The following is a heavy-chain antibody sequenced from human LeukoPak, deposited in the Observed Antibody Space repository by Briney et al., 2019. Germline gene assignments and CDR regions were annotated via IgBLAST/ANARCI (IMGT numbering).Heavy chain of an antibody. CDR2: FHITGST. D-gene: IGHD3-10*01. CDR1: GDPLSSYY. Sequence: SETLSLTCTVSGDPLSSYYWSWIRQPAGKGLEWIGRFHITGSTTYNPSLKSRVSISVDTSRNQFSLNLRSVTAADTAVYYCASMSQPSGSFDLWGQGTLVTVSS. J-gene: IGHJ4*02. V-gene: IGHV4-4*07. CDR3: ASMSQPSGSFDL.